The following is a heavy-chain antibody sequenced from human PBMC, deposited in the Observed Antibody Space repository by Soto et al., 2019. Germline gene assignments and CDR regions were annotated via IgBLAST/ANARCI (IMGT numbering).Heavy chain of an antibody. D-gene: IGHD6-19*01. V-gene: IGHV4-31*03. J-gene: IGHJ5*02. CDR1: GGSLSSGGYY. CDR3: ARDVRAVAAVGTIDP. CDR2: IYYSGST. Sequence: ILALTCTVCGGSLSSGGYYWSWIRQHPGKGLEWIGYIYYSGSTYYNPSLKSRVTISVDTSKNQFSLKLSSVTAADTAVYYCARDVRAVAAVGTIDPWGQRTLVTVSS.